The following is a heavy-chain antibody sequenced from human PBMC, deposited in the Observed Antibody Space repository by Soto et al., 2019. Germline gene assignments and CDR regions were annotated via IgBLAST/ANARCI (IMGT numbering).Heavy chain of an antibody. V-gene: IGHV3-23*01. CDR3: AKWFTLGYSGSYAVDY. CDR1: GFTFSSYA. J-gene: IGHJ4*02. CDR2: ISGSGGST. D-gene: IGHD1-26*01. Sequence: PGGSLRLSCAGSGFTFSSYAMSWVRQAPGKGLEWVSAISGSGGSTYYADSVKGRFTISRDNSKNTLYLQMNSLRAEDTAVYYCAKWFTLGYSGSYAVDYWGQGTLVTVSS.